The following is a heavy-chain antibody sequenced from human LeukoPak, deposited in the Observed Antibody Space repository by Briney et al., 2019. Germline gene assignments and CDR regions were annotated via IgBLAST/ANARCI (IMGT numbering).Heavy chain of an antibody. CDR3: VKDNPLDY. J-gene: IGHJ4*02. V-gene: IGHV3-30*02. CDR1: GFTFNNYG. CDR2: IRYDGTSE. D-gene: IGHD1-14*01. Sequence: QPGGSLRLSCGASGFTFNNYGMLWVRQAPGKGLDWVAFIRYDGTSEYYADSVKGRFTVSRDNSKNTLFLQMNSLRPEDTAVYYCVKDNPLDYWGQGTLVIVSS.